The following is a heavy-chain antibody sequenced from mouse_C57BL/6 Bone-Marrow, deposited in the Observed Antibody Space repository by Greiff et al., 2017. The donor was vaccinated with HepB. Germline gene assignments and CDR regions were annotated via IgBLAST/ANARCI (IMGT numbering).Heavy chain of an antibody. D-gene: IGHD3-1*01. Sequence: QVHVKQSGAELVRPGASVTLSCKASGYTFTDYEMHWVKQTPVHGLEWIGAIDPETGGTAYNQKFKGKAILTADKSSSTAYMELRSLTSEDSAVYYCTRNSLAMDYWGQGTSVTVSS. CDR3: TRNSLAMDY. CDR1: GYTFTDYE. V-gene: IGHV1-15*01. J-gene: IGHJ4*01. CDR2: IDPETGGT.